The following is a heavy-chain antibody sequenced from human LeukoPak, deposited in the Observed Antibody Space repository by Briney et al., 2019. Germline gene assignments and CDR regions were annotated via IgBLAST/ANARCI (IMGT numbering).Heavy chain of an antibody. Sequence: GGSLRLSCAASGFTFSSYAMSWVRQAPGEGLEWVSAISGSGGSTYYADSVKGRFTISRDNSKNTLYLQMNSLRAEDTAVYYCARAGGRYQLLTYYYYGMDVWAKGPRSPSP. J-gene: IGHJ6*02. CDR2: ISGSGGST. CDR1: GFTFSSYA. V-gene: IGHV3-23*01. CDR3: ARAGGRYQLLTYYYYGMDV. D-gene: IGHD2-2*01.